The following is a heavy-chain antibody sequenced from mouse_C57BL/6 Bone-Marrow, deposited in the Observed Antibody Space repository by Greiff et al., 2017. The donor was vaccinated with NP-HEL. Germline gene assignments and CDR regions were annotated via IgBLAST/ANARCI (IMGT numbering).Heavy chain of an antibody. CDR2: IDPSDSYT. D-gene: IGHD1-1*01. CDR3: AIITTVVAPNY. Sequence: QVQLQQPGAELVMPGASVKLSCKASGYTFTSYWMHWVKQRPGQGLEWIGEIDPSDSYTKYNQKFKGKSTLTVDKSSSTAYMQLSSLTSEDSAVYYCAIITTVVAPNYWGQGTTLTVSS. J-gene: IGHJ2*01. V-gene: IGHV1-69*01. CDR1: GYTFTSYW.